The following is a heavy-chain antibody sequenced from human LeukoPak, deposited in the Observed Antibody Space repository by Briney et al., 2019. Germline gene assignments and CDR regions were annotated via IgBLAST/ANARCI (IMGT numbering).Heavy chain of an antibody. CDR1: GFTFSSYS. D-gene: IGHD6-6*01. J-gene: IGHJ4*02. CDR3: ARDRTPIAARHARGHTDY. CDR2: ISSSSSTI. Sequence: GGSLRLSCAASGFTFSSYSMNWVRQAPGKGLEWVSYISSSSSTIYYADSVKGRFTISRDNAKNSLYLQMNSLRAEDTAVYYCARDRTPIAARHARGHTDYWGQGTLVTVSS. V-gene: IGHV3-48*01.